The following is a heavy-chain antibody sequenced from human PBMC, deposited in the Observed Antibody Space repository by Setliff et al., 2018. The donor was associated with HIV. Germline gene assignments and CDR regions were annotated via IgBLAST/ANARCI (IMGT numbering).Heavy chain of an antibody. Sequence: SETLSLTCSVSGGPITSNTYFWDWIRQAPGKGLEWIGSIYHSGNTYYNPSLKSPVTILVDTSKNQFSLKLSSVTAADTAVYYCARAASYYDSSGYWAPPKYFDYWGQGTLVTVSS. D-gene: IGHD3-22*01. J-gene: IGHJ4*02. V-gene: IGHV4-39*07. CDR3: ARAASYYDSSGYWAPPKYFDY. CDR2: IYHSGNT. CDR1: GGPITSNTYF.